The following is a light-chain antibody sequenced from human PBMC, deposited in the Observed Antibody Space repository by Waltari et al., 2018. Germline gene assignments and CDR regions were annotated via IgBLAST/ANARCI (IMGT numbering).Light chain of an antibody. CDR3: ATWDDGLSWV. CDR2: YDD. J-gene: IGLJ3*02. Sequence: QSVLTQPPSVSEAPRQRVTISCSGSSSNIGNNAVNWYQQLPGKAPKLLIYYDDLLPSGVSDRFSGSKSGTSASLAISGLQSEDEADYYCATWDDGLSWVFGGGTKLTVL. V-gene: IGLV1-36*01. CDR1: SSNIGNNA.